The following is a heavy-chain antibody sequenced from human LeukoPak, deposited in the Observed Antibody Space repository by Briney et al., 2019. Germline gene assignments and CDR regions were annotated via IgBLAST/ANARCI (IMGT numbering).Heavy chain of an antibody. CDR2: IYYSGST. CDR3: ARDPRVGYCSGGSCYDWFDP. V-gene: IGHV4-59*01. J-gene: IGHJ5*02. D-gene: IGHD2-15*01. Sequence: SETLSLTCTVSGGSISSYYWSWIRQPPGKGLEWIGYIYYSGSTNYNPSLKSRVTISVDTSKNQFSLKLSSVTAADTAVYYCARDPRVGYCSGGSCYDWFDPWGQGTLVTVSS. CDR1: GGSISSYY.